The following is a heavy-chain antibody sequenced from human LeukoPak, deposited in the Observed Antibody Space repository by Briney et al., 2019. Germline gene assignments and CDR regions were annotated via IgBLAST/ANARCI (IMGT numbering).Heavy chain of an antibody. D-gene: IGHD3-10*01. J-gene: IGHJ5*02. CDR3: TRDRFGGGWFDP. CDR1: GGSIRHYY. CDR2: IFYSGIT. Sequence: NPSETLSLTCTVSGGSIRHYYWSWVRRPPGKGLEWIGYIFYSGITNYNLSLKSRVTLSLDTTKNQVSMNLTSVTAADTAVYYCTRDRFGGGWFDPWGQGVLVTVSS. V-gene: IGHV4-59*08.